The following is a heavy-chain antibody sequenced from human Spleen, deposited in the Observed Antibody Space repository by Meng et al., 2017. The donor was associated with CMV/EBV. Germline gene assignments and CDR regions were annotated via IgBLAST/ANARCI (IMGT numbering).Heavy chain of an antibody. D-gene: IGHD6-6*01. CDR2: INANKGAT. Sequence: ASVKVSCTASGSIFSDQYIHWVRQARGQGLEWMGWINANKGATHYAQSVQDRITVTRDTSISTAYMDLKKLRSDDTAAYYCAPTPITARPYQFDYWGQGTLVTVSS. CDR3: APTPITARPYQFDY. J-gene: IGHJ4*02. V-gene: IGHV1-2*02. CDR1: GSIFSDQY.